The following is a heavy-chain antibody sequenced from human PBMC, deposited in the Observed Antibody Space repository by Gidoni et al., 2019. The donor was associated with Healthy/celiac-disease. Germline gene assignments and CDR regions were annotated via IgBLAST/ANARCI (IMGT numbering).Heavy chain of an antibody. V-gene: IGHV3-30*18. Sequence: QVQLVASGGGVVKPGRSLRLSCAASGFTFSSYGMHWVRQAPGKGLEWVAVISYDGSNKYYADSVKGRFTISRDNSKNTLYLQMNSLRAEDTAVYYCAKDRRGDYYFDYWGQGTLVTVSS. CDR2: ISYDGSNK. J-gene: IGHJ4*02. CDR3: AKDRRGDYYFDY. CDR1: GFTFSSYG. D-gene: IGHD4-17*01.